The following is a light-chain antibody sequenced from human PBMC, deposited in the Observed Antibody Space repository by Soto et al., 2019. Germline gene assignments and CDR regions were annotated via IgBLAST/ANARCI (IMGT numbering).Light chain of an antibody. CDR1: HVVSNY. CDR2: AAS. V-gene: IGKV1-8*01. J-gene: IGKJ2*01. CDR3: QHANCSPYT. Sequence: AIRMTQSPSSLSASIGDRATITCRASHVVSNYLAWYQQKPGKAPKALIYAASLLPSGVQSRFSGSGSGTDFSLIISLHQAEDAANYYWQHANCSPYTFGQGTTLQMK.